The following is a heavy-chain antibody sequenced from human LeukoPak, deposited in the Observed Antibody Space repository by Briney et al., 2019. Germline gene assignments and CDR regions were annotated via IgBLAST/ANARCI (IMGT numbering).Heavy chain of an antibody. CDR3: ARDHYYDSSGYPLGYYYYGMDV. D-gene: IGHD3-22*01. CDR2: IYTSGST. V-gene: IGHV4-4*07. J-gene: IGHJ6*02. CDR1: GGSISSYY. Sequence: SETLSLTCTVSGGSISSYYWSWIRQPPGKGLEWIGRIYTSGSTNYNPSLKSRVTMSVDTSKNQFSLKVSSVTAADTAVYYCARDHYYDSSGYPLGYYYYGMDVWGQGTTVTVSS.